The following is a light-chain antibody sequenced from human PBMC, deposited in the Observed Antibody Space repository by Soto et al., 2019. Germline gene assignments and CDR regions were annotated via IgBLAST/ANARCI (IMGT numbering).Light chain of an antibody. CDR1: QSVKSN. CDR2: GAS. J-gene: IGKJ5*01. Sequence: EIMMTQSPATLSVSPGERAILSSRASQSVKSNLAWYQQKPGQAPRLLIYGASTRATGIPARFSGSGSGTHFTLTISRLEPGDFAVYYCQHFGGTTFTFGQGTRLEIK. V-gene: IGKV3-15*01. CDR3: QHFGGTTFT.